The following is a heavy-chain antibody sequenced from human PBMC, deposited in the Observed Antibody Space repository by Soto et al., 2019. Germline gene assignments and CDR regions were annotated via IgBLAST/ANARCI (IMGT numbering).Heavy chain of an antibody. CDR1: GGSVSSGSYH. D-gene: IGHD2-15*01. J-gene: IGHJ6*02. CDR3: ARDIVVVVAATPPYYGMDV. V-gene: IGHV4-61*01. Sequence: SETLSLTCTVSGGSVSSGSYHWSWIRQPPGKGLEWIGYIYYSGSTNYNPSLKSRVTISVDTSKNQFSLKLSSVTAADTAVYYCARDIVVVVAATPPYYGMDVWGQGTTVTVSS. CDR2: IYYSGST.